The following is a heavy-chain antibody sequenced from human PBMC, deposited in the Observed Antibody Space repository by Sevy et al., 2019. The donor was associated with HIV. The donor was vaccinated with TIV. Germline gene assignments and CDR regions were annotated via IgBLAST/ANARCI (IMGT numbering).Heavy chain of an antibody. J-gene: IGHJ4*02. V-gene: IGHV4-39*01. D-gene: IGHD6-13*01. Sequence: SETLSLTCTVSGGSISSSSYYWGWIHQPPGKGLEWIGSIYYSGSTYYNPSLKSRVTISVDTSKNQFSLKLSSVTAADTAVYYCARHSGIAAAGTRYSYFDYWGQGTLVTVSS. CDR3: ARHSGIAAAGTRYSYFDY. CDR1: GGSISSSSYY. CDR2: IYYSGST.